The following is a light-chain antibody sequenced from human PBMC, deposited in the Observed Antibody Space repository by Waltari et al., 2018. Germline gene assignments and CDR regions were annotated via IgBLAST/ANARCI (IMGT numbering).Light chain of an antibody. V-gene: IGKV4-1*01. J-gene: IGKJ1*01. CDR2: WAS. Sequence: DIVMTQSPESLPLSLGERATINCKSTQSVLSSSDSRNYLAWYQQRPGQSPKLLIYWASTREFGVPDRFTCSGSGTDFTLTISSLQAEDVAVYYCQQYFSLPWTFGQGTKVEL. CDR1: QSVLSSSDSRNY. CDR3: QQYFSLPWT.